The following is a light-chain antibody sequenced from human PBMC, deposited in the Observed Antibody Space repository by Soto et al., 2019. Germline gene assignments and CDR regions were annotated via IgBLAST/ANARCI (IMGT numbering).Light chain of an antibody. CDR1: QTISSW. J-gene: IGKJ4*01. CDR2: KAS. V-gene: IGKV1-5*03. CDR3: QQANSFPLT. Sequence: DSTITQYPSTLSGYVRDKVTFTCRASQTISSWLAWYQQKPGKAPKLLIYKASTLKSGVPSRFSGSGSGTDFTLTISSLQPEDFATYYCQQANSFPLTFAGGTKV.